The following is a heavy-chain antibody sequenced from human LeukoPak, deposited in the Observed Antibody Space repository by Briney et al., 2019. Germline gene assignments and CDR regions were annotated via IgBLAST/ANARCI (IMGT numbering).Heavy chain of an antibody. D-gene: IGHD6-6*01. V-gene: IGHV3-30*02. CDR1: GFSFSSFG. Sequence: GGSLRLSCAASGFSFSSFGMHWVRQAPGKGLEWVAFIRNDGNNIRYADSVKGRFTISRDNSKNTLYLQMNSLKSEDTAVYYCAKFGSSGLQGYWGQGTLVTVSS. CDR3: AKFGSSGLQGY. CDR2: IRNDGNNI. J-gene: IGHJ4*02.